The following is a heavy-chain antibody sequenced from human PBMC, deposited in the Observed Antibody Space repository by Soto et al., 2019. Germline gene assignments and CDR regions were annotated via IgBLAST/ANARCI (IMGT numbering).Heavy chain of an antibody. D-gene: IGHD2-2*01. J-gene: IGHJ5*02. CDR1: GGSMSSGGYS. CDR3: ARVPDR. V-gene: IGHV4-30-2*01. CDR2: IYHSGST. Sequence: SATLSLTCAVSGGSMSSGGYSWSWIRQPPGKGLEWIGYIYHSGSTYYNPSLKSRVTISVDRSKNQFSLKLSSVTAADTAVYYCARVPDRWGQGTLVTVSS.